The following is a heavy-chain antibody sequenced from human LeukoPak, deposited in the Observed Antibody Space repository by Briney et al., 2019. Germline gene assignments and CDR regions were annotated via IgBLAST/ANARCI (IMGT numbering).Heavy chain of an antibody. V-gene: IGHV3-23*01. J-gene: IGHJ4*02. CDR2: SDSGGTI. D-gene: IGHD3-3*01. CDR3: AKDFWSGYYPNY. Sequence: PGGSLRLSRAASGFTLSRYAMSCVRAAPGRGLELVSGSDSGGTIYYEDSVNGRFTISRDNSKNTVYLQMNSLRDEDTAVYYCAKDFWSGYYPNYWGQGTVVTVSS. CDR1: GFTLSRYA.